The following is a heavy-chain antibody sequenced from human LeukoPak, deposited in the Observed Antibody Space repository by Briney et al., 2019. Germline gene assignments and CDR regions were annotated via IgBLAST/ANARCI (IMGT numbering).Heavy chain of an antibody. J-gene: IGHJ4*02. CDR3: ARRAQDYDSSGYYSPFDY. V-gene: IGHV1-69*13. D-gene: IGHD3-22*01. Sequence: SVKVSCKASGGTFSSYAISWVRQAPGQGLEWMGGIIPIFGTANYAQKFQGRVTITADESTSTAYMELSSLRSEDTAVHYCARRAQDYDSSGYYSPFDYWGQGTLVTVSS. CDR1: GGTFSSYA. CDR2: IIPIFGTA.